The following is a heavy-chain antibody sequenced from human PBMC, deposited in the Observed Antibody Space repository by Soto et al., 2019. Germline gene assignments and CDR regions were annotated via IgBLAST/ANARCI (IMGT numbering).Heavy chain of an antibody. CDR2: IYYSGTT. D-gene: IGHD2-15*01. J-gene: IGHJ4*02. V-gene: IGHV4-39*01. CDR3: ARHHCSGDSCYSFGKYYFDY. CDR1: GGSISSSNYF. Sequence: QLQLQESGPGLVKPSETLSLTCTVSGGSISSSNYFWGWIRQPPGKGLEWIGSIYYSGTTYYNPALKSRVTISVDTSKKQFSLKLSSVTAADTAVYYCARHHCSGDSCYSFGKYYFDYWGQGTLVAVSS.